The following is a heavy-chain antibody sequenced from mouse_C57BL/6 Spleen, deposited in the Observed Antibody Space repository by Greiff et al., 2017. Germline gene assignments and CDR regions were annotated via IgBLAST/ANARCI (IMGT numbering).Heavy chain of an antibody. CDR2: IWTGGGI. Sequence: VKLMESGPGLVAPSQSLSITCTVSGFSLTSYAISWVRQPPGKGLEWLGVIWTGGGINYNSALKSRLSISKDNSKSQVFLKMNSLQTDDTARYYCARNFRGYGSSYDWYFDVWGTGTTVTVSS. D-gene: IGHD1-1*01. J-gene: IGHJ1*03. V-gene: IGHV2-9-1*01. CDR1: GFSLTSYA. CDR3: ARNFRGYGSSYDWYFDV.